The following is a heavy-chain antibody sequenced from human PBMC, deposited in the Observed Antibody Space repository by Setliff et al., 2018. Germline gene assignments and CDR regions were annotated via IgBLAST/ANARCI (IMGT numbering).Heavy chain of an antibody. CDR1: GYAFTTYY. V-gene: IGHV1-46*01. J-gene: IGHJ4*02. Sequence: ASVKVSCKASGYAFTTYYMHWVRQAPGQGLEWIGVINPSDGSTTYAQKFQGRVTMTRDTSTNTVCMQLSSLRSEDTAVYYCARENMAKNFWGEHSDYWGQGTLVTVSS. D-gene: IGHD3-3*01. CDR2: INPSDGST. CDR3: ARENMAKNFWGEHSDY.